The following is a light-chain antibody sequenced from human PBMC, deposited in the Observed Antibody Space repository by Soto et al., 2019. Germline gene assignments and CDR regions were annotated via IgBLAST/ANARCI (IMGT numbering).Light chain of an antibody. V-gene: IGKV1-5*01. CDR3: QQYSSYWT. CDR2: DAS. Sequence: GDRVTITCRSSQSISSWLAWYQQKPGKAPKFLIYDASNLESGVPSRFSGSGSGTEFTLTISSLQPDDFATYYCQQYSSYWTFGQGSNVDI. CDR1: QSISSW. J-gene: IGKJ1*01.